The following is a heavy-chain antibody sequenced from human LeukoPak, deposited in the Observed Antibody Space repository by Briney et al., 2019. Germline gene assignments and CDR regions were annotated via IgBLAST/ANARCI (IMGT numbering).Heavy chain of an antibody. CDR1: GGSISSYY. CDR3: ARWESYYDSSGTSQRLLNWFDP. J-gene: IGHJ5*02. D-gene: IGHD3-22*01. V-gene: IGHV4-59*01. Sequence: SETLSVTCTVSGGSISSYYWGWIRQPPGKGLEWIGYIYYSGSTNYNPSLKSRVTISVDTSKNQFSLKLSSVTAADTAVYSCARWESYYDSSGTSQRLLNWFDPWGQGTLVTVSS. CDR2: IYYSGST.